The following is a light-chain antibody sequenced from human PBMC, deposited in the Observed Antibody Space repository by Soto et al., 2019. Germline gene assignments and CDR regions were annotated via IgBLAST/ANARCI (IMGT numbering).Light chain of an antibody. CDR2: EVS. CDR1: SSDVGGYNY. V-gene: IGLV2-14*01. Sequence: QSALTQPASVSGSPGQSITISCTGTSSDVGGYNYVSWYQYHPGKAPKLMIYEVSNRPSGVSNRFSGSKSGNTASLTISGLQAEDEADYYCSSYTSSSTLVFGGGTQLTVL. J-gene: IGLJ2*01. CDR3: SSYTSSSTLV.